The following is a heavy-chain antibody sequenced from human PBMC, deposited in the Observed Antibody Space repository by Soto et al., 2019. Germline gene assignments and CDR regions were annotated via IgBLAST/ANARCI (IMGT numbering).Heavy chain of an antibody. V-gene: IGHV1-69*12. Sequence: QVQLVQSGAEVKKPGSSVKVSCKASGGTFSSYAISWVRQAPGQGLEWMGGIIPIFGTANYAQKFQGRVTITADESTSTXXMXLXXLRSEDTAVYYCARDLNIVLVPAAPASNSPRWFDPWGQGTLVTVSS. CDR1: GGTFSSYA. CDR2: IIPIFGTA. D-gene: IGHD2-2*01. CDR3: ARDLNIVLVPAAPASNSPRWFDP. J-gene: IGHJ5*02.